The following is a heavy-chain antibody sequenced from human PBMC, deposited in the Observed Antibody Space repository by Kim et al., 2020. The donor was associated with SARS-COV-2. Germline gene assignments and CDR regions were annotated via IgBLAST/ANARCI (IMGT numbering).Heavy chain of an antibody. CDR3: ARGAAGTGGYFDY. D-gene: IGHD6-13*01. CDR1: GGSISSYY. CDR2: IYYSGST. Sequence: SETLSLTCTVSGGSISSYYWSWIRQPPGKGLEWIGYIYYSGSTNYNPSLKSRVTISVDTSKNQFSLKLSSVTAADTAVYYCARGAAGTGGYFDYWGQGTLVTVSS. J-gene: IGHJ4*02. V-gene: IGHV4-59*13.